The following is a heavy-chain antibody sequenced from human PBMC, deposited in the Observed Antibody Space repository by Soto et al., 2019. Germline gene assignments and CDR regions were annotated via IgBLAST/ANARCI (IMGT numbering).Heavy chain of an antibody. CDR3: ASRSSLSGGSGWYYFDY. CDR1: GYTFTSYG. J-gene: IGHJ4*02. Sequence: ASVKVSCKASGYTFTSYGISWVRQAPGQGLEWMGWISAYNGNTNYAQKLQGRVTMTTDTSTSTAYMELRSLRSDDTAVYYCASRSSLSGGSGWYYFDYWGQGTLVTVSS. V-gene: IGHV1-18*01. D-gene: IGHD6-19*01. CDR2: ISAYNGNT.